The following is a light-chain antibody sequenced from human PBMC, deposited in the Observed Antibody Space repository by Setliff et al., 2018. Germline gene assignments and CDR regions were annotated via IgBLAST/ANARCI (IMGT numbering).Light chain of an antibody. CDR2: DVS. Sequence: QSALTQPASVSGSPGQSITISCTGTSSDVGGYNYVSWYQQHPGQAPKLMIYDVSNRPSGVSIRFSGSKSGNTASLTISGLQAEDEADYYCSSYTTSNTVIFGGGTKGTVL. CDR1: SSDVGGYNY. CDR3: SSYTTSNTVI. J-gene: IGLJ2*01. V-gene: IGLV2-14*01.